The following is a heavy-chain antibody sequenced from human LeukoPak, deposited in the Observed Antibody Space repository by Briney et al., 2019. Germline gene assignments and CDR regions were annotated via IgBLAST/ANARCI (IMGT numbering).Heavy chain of an antibody. CDR1: GGTFSSYA. CDR3: ARVEQLVEIDY. V-gene: IGHV1-18*01. Sequence: ASVKVSCKASGGTFSSYAISWVRQAPGQGLKWMGWISAYNGNTNYAQKLQGRVTMTTDTSTSTAYMELRSLRSDDTAVYYCARVEQLVEIDYWGQGTLVTVSS. CDR2: ISAYNGNT. D-gene: IGHD6-6*01. J-gene: IGHJ4*02.